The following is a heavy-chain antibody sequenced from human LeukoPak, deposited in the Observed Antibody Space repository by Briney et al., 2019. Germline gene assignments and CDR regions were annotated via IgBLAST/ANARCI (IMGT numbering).Heavy chain of an antibody. CDR3: AKDQGRWWLVPRKSWFDP. V-gene: IGHV3-30*18. Sequence: GGSLRFSCAASGFTFSSYGMHWVRQAPGKGLEWVAVISYDGSNKYYADSVKGRFTISRDNSKNTLYLQMNSLRAEDTAVYYCAKDQGRWWLVPRKSWFDPWGQGTLVTVSS. J-gene: IGHJ5*02. D-gene: IGHD6-19*01. CDR2: ISYDGSNK. CDR1: GFTFSSYG.